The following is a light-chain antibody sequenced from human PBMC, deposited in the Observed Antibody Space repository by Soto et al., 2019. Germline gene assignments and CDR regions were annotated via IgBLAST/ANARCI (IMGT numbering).Light chain of an antibody. CDR2: AAS. CDR3: QKSNRTLFY. V-gene: IGKV1-39*01. CDR1: RDVGSD. Sequence: QMTHSPSSLSASVVKKIIITFRASRDVGSDVSWYQQKPGQAPKLLIYAASNLHTGVPSRFSGSGSGTDFSLTISSLQPEDFATYYCQKSNRTLFYFGPGTKVDIK. J-gene: IGKJ3*01.